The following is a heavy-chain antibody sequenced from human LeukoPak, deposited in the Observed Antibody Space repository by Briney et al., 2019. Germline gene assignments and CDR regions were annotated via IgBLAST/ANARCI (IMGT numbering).Heavy chain of an antibody. J-gene: IGHJ4*02. D-gene: IGHD6-19*01. CDR3: ARQRIRGWFSY. Sequence: SETLSLTCAVYGGSFSGYYWSWIRQPPGKGLEWIGEINHSGSTNYNPSLKSRVTISVDTSKNQFSLKLSSVTAADTAVYYCARQRIRGWFSYWGQGALVTVSS. V-gene: IGHV4-34*01. CDR2: INHSGST. CDR1: GGSFSGYY.